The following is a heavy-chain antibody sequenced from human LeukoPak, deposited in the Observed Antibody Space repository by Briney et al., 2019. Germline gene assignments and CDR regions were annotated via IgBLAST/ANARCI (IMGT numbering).Heavy chain of an antibody. V-gene: IGHV4-59*08. CDR3: ASNLRSASYPFDY. CDR1: GGSISSYY. CDR2: IYYSGST. Sequence: SETLSLTCTVSGGSISSYYWSWMRQPPAKGLEGIGYIYYSGSTNYNPSLKSRVTISVDTSKNQFSLKLSSVTAADTAVYYCASNLRSASYPFDYWGQGTLVTVSS. J-gene: IGHJ4*02. D-gene: IGHD3-10*01.